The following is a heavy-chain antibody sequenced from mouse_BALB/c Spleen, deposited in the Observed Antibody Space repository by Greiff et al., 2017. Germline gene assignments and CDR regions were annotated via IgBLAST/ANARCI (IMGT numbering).Heavy chain of an antibody. Sequence: EVQVVESGGGLVKPGGSLKLSCAASGFTFSSYAMSWVRQTPEKRLEWVASISSGGSTYYPDSVKGRFTISRDNARNILYLQMSSLRSEDTAMYYCARGDYDVFAYWGQGTLVTVSA. D-gene: IGHD2-4*01. CDR2: ISSGGST. CDR3: ARGDYDVFAY. V-gene: IGHV5-6-5*01. J-gene: IGHJ3*01. CDR1: GFTFSSYA.